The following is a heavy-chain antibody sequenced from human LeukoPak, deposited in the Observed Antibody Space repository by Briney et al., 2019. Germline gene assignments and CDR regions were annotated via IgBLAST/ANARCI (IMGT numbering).Heavy chain of an antibody. CDR1: GGSFSGYY. V-gene: IGHV4-34*01. J-gene: IGHJ4*02. D-gene: IGHD6-19*01. CDR3: ARGIAVAGSSNDY. CDR2: INHSGST. Sequence: SETLSLTCAVYGGSFSGYYWSWIRQPPGKGLELIGEINHSGSTNNNPSLKSRVTISVDTSKNQFSLKLSSVTAADTAVYYCARGIAVAGSSNDYWGQGTLVTVSS.